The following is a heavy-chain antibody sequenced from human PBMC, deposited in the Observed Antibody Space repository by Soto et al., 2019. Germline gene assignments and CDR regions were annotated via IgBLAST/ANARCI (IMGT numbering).Heavy chain of an antibody. Sequence: AGGSLRLSCAASGFTFSTYAMHWVRQAPGKGLEWVAVISYDGTNKYYADSVKGRFTISRDNSKNTLYVQMNSLRAEDTAVYYCASLDRWQLVSHYYGMDVWGQGTTVTVSS. CDR1: GFTFSTYA. CDR3: ASLDRWQLVSHYYGMDV. V-gene: IGHV3-30*04. CDR2: ISYDGTNK. J-gene: IGHJ6*02. D-gene: IGHD1-26*01.